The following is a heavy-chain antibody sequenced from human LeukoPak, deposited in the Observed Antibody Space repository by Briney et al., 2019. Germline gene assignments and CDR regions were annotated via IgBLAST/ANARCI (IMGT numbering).Heavy chain of an antibody. CDR2: ISSSSSTI. CDR3: ARDPYNFDY. CDR1: GFTFSSYS. V-gene: IGHV3-48*01. J-gene: IGHJ4*02. Sequence: GGSLRLSCAASGFTFSSYSMNWVSQAPGKGLEWVSYISSSSSTIYYADSVKGRFTISRDTSKNTLYLQMNSLRAEDTAVYYCARDPYNFDYWGQGTLVTVSS. D-gene: IGHD1-1*01.